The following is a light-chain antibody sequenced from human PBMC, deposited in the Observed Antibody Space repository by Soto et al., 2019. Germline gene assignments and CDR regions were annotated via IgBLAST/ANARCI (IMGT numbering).Light chain of an antibody. J-gene: IGKJ4*01. Sequence: EIVMTQSPATLSVSPGERVTLSCRPSQTINSNLAWYQQRPGQAPRPLIYAASTRATCIPARFSGNGFGTEFTLTISSLQSEDFAVYYCQQYSDWPLTFGGGTKVEIK. CDR1: QTINSN. CDR2: AAS. CDR3: QQYSDWPLT. V-gene: IGKV3D-15*01.